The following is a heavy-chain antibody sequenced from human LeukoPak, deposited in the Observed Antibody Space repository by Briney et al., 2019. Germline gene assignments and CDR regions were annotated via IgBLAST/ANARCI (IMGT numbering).Heavy chain of an antibody. CDR2: IKQDGSEK. J-gene: IGHJ6*02. CDR1: GFTFSSYW. V-gene: IGHV3-7*01. Sequence: GGSLRLSCAASGFTFSSYWMSWVRQAPGKGGEGVANIKQDGSEKYHVDSVKGRFTISRDNARNSLYLQMNSLRAEDTAVYYCARALGRLQPYYYYYGMDVWGQGTTVTVS. D-gene: IGHD5-24*01. CDR3: ARALGRLQPYYYYYGMDV.